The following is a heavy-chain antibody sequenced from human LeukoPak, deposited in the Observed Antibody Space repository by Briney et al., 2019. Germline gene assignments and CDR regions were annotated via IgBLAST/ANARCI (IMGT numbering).Heavy chain of an antibody. CDR1: GGSISSYY. V-gene: IGHV4-4*07. Sequence: SETLSLTCSVSGGSISSYYWSWIRQPAGKGLEWIGRIYTSGSTNYNPSLKSRVTMSVDTSKNQFSLKLSSVTAADTAVYYCARDLRRSVVAGTYYYYYGMDVWGQGTTVTVSS. J-gene: IGHJ6*02. CDR2: IYTSGST. CDR3: ARDLRRSVVAGTYYYYYGMDV. D-gene: IGHD6-19*01.